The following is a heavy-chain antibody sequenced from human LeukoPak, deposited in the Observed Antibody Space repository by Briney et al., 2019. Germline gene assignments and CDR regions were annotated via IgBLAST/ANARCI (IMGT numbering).Heavy chain of an antibody. J-gene: IGHJ4*02. CDR3: ARGIGSYFEYYFDY. Sequence: ALVKVSCKASGYTFTSYGISWARQAPGQGLEWMGWSSTYNGKTNYAQKLQGRVTMTTDASTSTAYMELRSLRSDDTAVYFCARGIGSYFEYYFDYWGQGTLVTVSS. V-gene: IGHV1-18*01. CDR2: SSTYNGKT. D-gene: IGHD1-26*01. CDR1: GYTFTSYG.